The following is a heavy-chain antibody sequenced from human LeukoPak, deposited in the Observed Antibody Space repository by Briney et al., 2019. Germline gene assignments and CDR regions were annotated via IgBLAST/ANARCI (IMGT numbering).Heavy chain of an antibody. CDR1: GFTFSNYG. CDR2: IKYDGTNK. D-gene: IGHD3-10*01. Sequence: TGGSLRLSCAASGFTFSNYGMHWARQAPGKGLEWLAFIKYDGTNKYYADSVKGRFTISRDNSKNSLYLQMNSLRAEDTAVYYCARDPPLVGVIMFGTDYWGQGTLVTVSS. V-gene: IGHV3-30*02. J-gene: IGHJ4*02. CDR3: ARDPPLVGVIMFGTDY.